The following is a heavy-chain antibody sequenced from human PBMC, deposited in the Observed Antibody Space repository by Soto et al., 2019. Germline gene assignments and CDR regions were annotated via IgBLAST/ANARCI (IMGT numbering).Heavy chain of an antibody. D-gene: IGHD3-22*01. CDR1: GGSISSCY. CDR3: AREMYDSSGYCFDY. V-gene: IGHV4-4*07. Sequence: SSETLSLTCTGSGGSISSCYWSWIRQPAGKGLEWIGRIYTSGSTNYNPSLKSRVTMSVDTSKNQFSLKLSSVTAADTAVYYCAREMYDSSGYCFDYWGQGNLVTVSS. CDR2: IYTSGST. J-gene: IGHJ4*02.